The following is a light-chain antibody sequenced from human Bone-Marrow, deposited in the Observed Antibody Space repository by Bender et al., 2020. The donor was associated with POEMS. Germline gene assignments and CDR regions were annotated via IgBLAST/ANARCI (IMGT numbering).Light chain of an antibody. Sequence: QSALTQPASVSASPGQSITISCTATSSDVGNYNFVSWYQQHPGKAPKLMIYDVTNRPSGISNRFSGSKSGNTASLTISGLQAEDEADYYCGSYTNSDTLVFGGGTKLTVL. J-gene: IGLJ3*02. V-gene: IGLV2-14*02. CDR3: GSYTNSDTLV. CDR1: SSDVGNYNF. CDR2: DVT.